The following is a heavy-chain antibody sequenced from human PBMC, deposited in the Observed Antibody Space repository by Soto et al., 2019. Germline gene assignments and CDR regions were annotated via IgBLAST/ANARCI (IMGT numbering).Heavy chain of an antibody. V-gene: IGHV4-30-4*08. CDR2: IYYSGST. Sequence: PSETLSLTCTVSGGSISSGGYYWSWIRQHPGKGLEWIGYIYYSGSTYYNPSLKSRVTISVDTSKNQFSLKLSSVTAADTAVYYCARAAAAGTHYYYGMDVWGQGTTVTVS. CDR3: ARAAAAGTHYYYGMDV. J-gene: IGHJ6*02. D-gene: IGHD6-13*01. CDR1: GGSISSGGYY.